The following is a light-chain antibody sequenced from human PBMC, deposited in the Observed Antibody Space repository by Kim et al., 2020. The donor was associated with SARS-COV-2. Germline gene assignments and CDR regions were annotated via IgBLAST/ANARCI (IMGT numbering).Light chain of an antibody. J-gene: IGKJ3*01. V-gene: IGKV3-20*01. CDR1: QSVSNSY. CDR3: QQYDNSFS. CDR2: HAS. Sequence: LSPGERATPSSRASQSVSNSYLAWYQHKPGQAARLLIYHASTRATDIPDRFSGSGSGTDFTLTISRLEPEDFAVYYCQQYDNSFSFGPGTKVDIK.